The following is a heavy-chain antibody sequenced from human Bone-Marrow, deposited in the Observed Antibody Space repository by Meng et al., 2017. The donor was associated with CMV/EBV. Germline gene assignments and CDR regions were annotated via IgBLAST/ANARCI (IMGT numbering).Heavy chain of an antibody. CDR1: GGSISNSY. Sequence: GSLRLSCTVSGGSISNSYWSWIRQPPGKGLQFIGYIYYTGRTDSNPSLKSRVTVSMDTSKSQFSLKLRSVTAADTAVYYCARDLIHYYGMDVWGQGTTVTVSS. CDR3: ARDLIHYYGMDV. CDR2: IYYTGRT. V-gene: IGHV4-59*01. J-gene: IGHJ6*02.